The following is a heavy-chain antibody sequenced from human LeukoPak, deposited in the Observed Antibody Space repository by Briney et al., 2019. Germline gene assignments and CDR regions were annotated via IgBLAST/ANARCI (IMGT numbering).Heavy chain of an antibody. CDR1: GGSISSSSYY. D-gene: IGHD3-22*01. Sequence: SETLSLTCTVPGGSISSSSYYWGWIRQPPGKGLEWIGSIYYSGSTYYNPSLKSRVTISVDTSKNQFSLKLSSVTAADTAVYYCASSYYYDSSGYPDDAFDIWGQGTMVTVSS. CDR3: ASSYYYDSSGYPDDAFDI. V-gene: IGHV4-39*01. J-gene: IGHJ3*02. CDR2: IYYSGST.